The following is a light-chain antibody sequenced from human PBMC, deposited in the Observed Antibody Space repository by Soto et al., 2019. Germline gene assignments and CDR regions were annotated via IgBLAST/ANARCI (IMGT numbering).Light chain of an antibody. CDR2: LGS. CDR3: MQTLHTPWT. J-gene: IGKJ1*01. V-gene: IGKV2-28*01. CDR1: QSLLHSNGNNY. Sequence: EMAMTQSPLSLPVTPGESASISCRSSQSLLHSNGNNYLDWYLQKPGQSLQVLIYLGSNRASGVPDRVSGSGSGTDFTLKISRVEAEDVGIYYCMQTLHTPWTFGQGGKVDIK.